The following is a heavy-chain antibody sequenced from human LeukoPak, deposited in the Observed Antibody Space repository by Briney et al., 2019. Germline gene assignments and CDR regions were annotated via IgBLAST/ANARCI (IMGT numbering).Heavy chain of an antibody. Sequence: SETLSLTCTVSGGSISSYYWSWIRQPPGKGLEWIGYSYYSGSTNYNPSLKSRVTISVDTSKNQFSLKLSSVTAADTAVYYCARGDGYYYMDVWGKGTTVTVSS. CDR3: ARGDGYYYMDV. V-gene: IGHV4-59*12. D-gene: IGHD5-24*01. CDR1: GGSISSYY. CDR2: SYYSGST. J-gene: IGHJ6*03.